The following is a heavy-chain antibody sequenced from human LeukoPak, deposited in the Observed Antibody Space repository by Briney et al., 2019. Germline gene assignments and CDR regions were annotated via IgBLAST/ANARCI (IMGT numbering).Heavy chain of an antibody. CDR2: IYHSGST. Sequence: MASETLSLTCTVSGGSMRSSSYYWGWIRQPRGKGLEWIGSIYHSGSTYYNPSLKSRVTISVDTSNHPFSLKLSSVTAADPAVYYCALDLTSGFDYWGQGTLVTVSS. CDR3: ALDLTSGFDY. CDR1: GGSMRSSSYY. J-gene: IGHJ4*02. V-gene: IGHV4-39*01.